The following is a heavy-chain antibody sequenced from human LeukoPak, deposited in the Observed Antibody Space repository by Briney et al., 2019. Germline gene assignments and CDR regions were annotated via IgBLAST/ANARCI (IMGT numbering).Heavy chain of an antibody. Sequence: GGSLRLSCAASGFTFSSYAMSWVRQAPAKGLEWVSAISGSGGSTYYGDSVKGRFTISRDNSKNTLYLQMNSLRAEDSAVYYCAKDQVGATDDYWGQGTLVTVSS. CDR3: AKDQVGATDDY. D-gene: IGHD1-26*01. V-gene: IGHV3-23*01. J-gene: IGHJ4*02. CDR2: ISGSGGST. CDR1: GFTFSSYA.